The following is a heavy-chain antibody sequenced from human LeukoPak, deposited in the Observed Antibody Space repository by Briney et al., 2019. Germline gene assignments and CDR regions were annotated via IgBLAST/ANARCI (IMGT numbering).Heavy chain of an antibody. D-gene: IGHD1-7*01. CDR1: GGSISSSNW. CDR2: IYHSGST. Sequence: SETLFLTCAVSGGSISSSNWWSWVRQPPGKGLEWIGEIYHSGSTNYNPSLKSRVTISVDKSKNQFSLKLSSVTAADTAVYYCARDRDWNYGAGAFDIWGQGTMVTVSS. J-gene: IGHJ3*02. CDR3: ARDRDWNYGAGAFDI. V-gene: IGHV4-4*02.